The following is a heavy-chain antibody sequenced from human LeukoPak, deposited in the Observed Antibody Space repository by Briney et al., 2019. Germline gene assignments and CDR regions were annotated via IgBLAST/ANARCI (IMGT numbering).Heavy chain of an antibody. D-gene: IGHD5-18*01. J-gene: IGHJ4*02. Sequence: GRSLRLSCAASRFTFSSYAMHWVRQAPGKGLEWVAVISYDGSNIDYADSVKGRFTISRDNSKNTLYLQMNSLRGDDTAVYYCARDRDTAIMVPTLIDYWGRGTLVTVSS. CDR1: RFTFSSYA. V-gene: IGHV3-30-3*01. CDR2: ISYDGSNI. CDR3: ARDRDTAIMVPTLIDY.